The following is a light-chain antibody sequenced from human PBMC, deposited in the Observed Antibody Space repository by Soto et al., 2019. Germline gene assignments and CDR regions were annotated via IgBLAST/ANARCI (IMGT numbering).Light chain of an antibody. V-gene: IGKV3-11*01. Sequence: EILLTQCPATLSLSPGERATLSWGASQSVSSYLAWYQQKPGQAPRLLVYGASSRATGIPDRFSRSGSCTKFTLTISSLKPEDFAVYYCQQYNNWHPITFGHGTRLEIK. J-gene: IGKJ5*01. CDR1: QSVSSY. CDR2: GAS. CDR3: QQYNNWHPIT.